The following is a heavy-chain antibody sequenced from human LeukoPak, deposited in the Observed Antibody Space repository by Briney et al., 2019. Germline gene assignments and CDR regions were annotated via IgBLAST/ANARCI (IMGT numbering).Heavy chain of an antibody. V-gene: IGHV4-31*03. CDR3: ARETPYSSSWYLDY. J-gene: IGHJ4*02. CDR2: IYYSGST. Sequence: YPSETLSLTCTVSGGSISSGGYYWSWIRQHPGKGLEWIGYIYYSGSTYYNPSLKSRVTISVDTSKNQFSLKLSSVTAADTAVYYCARETPYSSSWYLDYWGQGTLVTVSS. CDR1: GGSISSGGYY. D-gene: IGHD6-13*01.